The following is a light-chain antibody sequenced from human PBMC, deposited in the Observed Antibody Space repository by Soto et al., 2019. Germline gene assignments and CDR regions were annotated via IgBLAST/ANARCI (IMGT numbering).Light chain of an antibody. J-gene: IGKJ1*01. CDR3: QQSYSTPRET. V-gene: IGKV1-39*01. Sequence: DIQMTQSPSSLSASVGDRVTITCRASHSISSYLNWYQQKPGKAPKLLIYAASSLQSGVPSRFRGSGSGTDFLLTISSLQAEAFATYYCQQSYSTPRETFGQGTTVAIK. CDR1: HSISSY. CDR2: AAS.